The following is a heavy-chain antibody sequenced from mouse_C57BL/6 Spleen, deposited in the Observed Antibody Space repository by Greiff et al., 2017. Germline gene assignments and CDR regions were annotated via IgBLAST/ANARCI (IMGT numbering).Heavy chain of an antibody. Sequence: DVMLVESGGGLVKPGGSLKLSCAASGFTFSDYGMHWVRQAPEKGLEWVAYISSGSSTIYYADTVKGRFTISRDNAKNTLFLQMTSLRSEDTAMYYCAKALLPILAMDYWGQGTSVTVSS. CDR2: ISSGSSTI. V-gene: IGHV5-17*01. CDR3: AKALLPILAMDY. D-gene: IGHD5-5*01. J-gene: IGHJ4*01. CDR1: GFTFSDYG.